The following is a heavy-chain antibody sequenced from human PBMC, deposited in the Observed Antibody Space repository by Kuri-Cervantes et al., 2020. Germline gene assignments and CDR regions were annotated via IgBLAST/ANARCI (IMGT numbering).Heavy chain of an antibody. V-gene: IGHV4-61*01. CDR3: ARLGGADYDFWSGYLYYFDY. CDR2: IYYSGST. J-gene: IGHJ4*02. CDR1: GGSVNSGSYY. Sequence: SETLSLTCTVSGGSVNSGSYYWSWIPQPPGKGLEWNGYIYYSGSTNYNPSLKSRVTISVDTSKNQFSLKLSSVTAADTAVYYCARLGGADYDFWSGYLYYFDYWGRGTLVTVSS. D-gene: IGHD3-3*01.